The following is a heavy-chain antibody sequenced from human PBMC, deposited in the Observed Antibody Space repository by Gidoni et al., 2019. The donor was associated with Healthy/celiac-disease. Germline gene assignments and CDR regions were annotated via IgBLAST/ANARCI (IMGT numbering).Heavy chain of an antibody. J-gene: IGHJ3*02. CDR2: ISSSSSYI. CDR3: ARDPRGSYEPDDAFDI. Sequence: EVQLVESGGGLVKPGGSLRLSCAASGFTFSSYSMNWVRQAPGKGLEWVSSISSSSSYIYYADSVKGRFTISRDNAKNSLYLQMNSLRAEDTAVYYCARDPRGSYEPDDAFDIWGQGTMVTVSS. V-gene: IGHV3-21*01. CDR1: GFTFSSYS. D-gene: IGHD1-26*01.